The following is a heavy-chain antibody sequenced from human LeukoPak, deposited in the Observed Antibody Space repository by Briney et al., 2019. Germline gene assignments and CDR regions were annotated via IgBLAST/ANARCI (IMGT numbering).Heavy chain of an antibody. CDR2: INPKSGGT. V-gene: IGHV1-2*02. Sequence: ASVKVSCKASGYTFSGYYMHWVRQAPGQGLEWMGWINPKSGGTNEAQKFHDRVTMTRDTSISTAYMELSRLRSDDTAVYYCARVDTAMVAGGGDYWGQGTLVTVSS. CDR3: ARVDTAMVAGGGDY. CDR1: GYTFSGYY. J-gene: IGHJ4*02. D-gene: IGHD5-18*01.